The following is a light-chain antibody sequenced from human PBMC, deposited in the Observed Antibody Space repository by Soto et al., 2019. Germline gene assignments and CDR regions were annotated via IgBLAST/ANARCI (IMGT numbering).Light chain of an antibody. V-gene: IGLV2-8*01. CDR3: SSYAGSNNVVV. CDR1: SSDVGGYNY. Sequence: SALTQPPSASGSPGQSVTISCTGTSSDVGGYNYVSWYQQHPGKAPKLMIYEVSKRPTGVPDRFSGSKSGKTASLTVSGLQAEDEADYYCSSYAGSNNVVVFGGGTKLTVL. CDR2: EVS. J-gene: IGLJ2*01.